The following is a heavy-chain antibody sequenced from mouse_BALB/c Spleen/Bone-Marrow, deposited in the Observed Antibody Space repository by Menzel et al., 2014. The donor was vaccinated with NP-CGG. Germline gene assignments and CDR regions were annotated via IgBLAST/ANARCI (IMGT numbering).Heavy chain of an antibody. Sequence: VQLQQSGPELVKPGASMKISCKPSGYSFTGYTMNWVKQSHGKNLEWIGLINPYNGGTSYNQKFKGKAKLTAVTSTSTAYMELSSLTNEDSAVYYCTLGTTAPFAYWGQGTLVTVSA. J-gene: IGHJ3*01. V-gene: IGHV1-25*01. CDR3: TLGTTAPFAY. CDR1: GYSFTGYT. CDR2: INPYNGGT. D-gene: IGHD1-2*01.